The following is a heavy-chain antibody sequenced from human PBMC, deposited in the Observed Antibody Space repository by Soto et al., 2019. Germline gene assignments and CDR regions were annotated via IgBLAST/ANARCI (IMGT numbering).Heavy chain of an antibody. D-gene: IGHD3-16*01. CDR3: AAGRGIFDY. V-gene: IGHV3-30*03. J-gene: IGHJ4*02. CDR2: ISYDGSNK. Sequence: PGGSLRLSCAASGFTFSSYGMHWVRQAPGKGLEWVAVISYDGSNKYYADSVKGRFTISRDNSKNTLCLQMNSLRAEDTAVYYCAAGRGIFDYWGQGTLVTVSS. CDR1: GFTFSSYG.